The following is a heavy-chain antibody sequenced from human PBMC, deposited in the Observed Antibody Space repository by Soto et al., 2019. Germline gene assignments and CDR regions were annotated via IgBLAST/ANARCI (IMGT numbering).Heavy chain of an antibody. V-gene: IGHV4-59*01. CDR3: ARAYGSGSYYNVLYYYGMDV. Sequence: SETLSLTCTVSGGSISSYYWSWIRQPPWKGLEWIGYIYYSGSTNYNPSLKSRVTISVDTSKNQFSLKLSSVTAADTAVYYCARAYGSGSYYNVLYYYGMDVWGQGTTVTVSS. D-gene: IGHD3-10*01. CDR1: GGSISSYY. J-gene: IGHJ6*02. CDR2: IYYSGST.